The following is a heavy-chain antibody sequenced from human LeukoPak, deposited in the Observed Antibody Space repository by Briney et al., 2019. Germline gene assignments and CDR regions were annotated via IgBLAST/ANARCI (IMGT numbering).Heavy chain of an antibody. J-gene: IGHJ5*02. CDR2: ISSSSSYI. D-gene: IGHD1-26*01. CDR3: AREGSGSHVNWFDP. V-gene: IGHV3-21*01. Sequence: GGSLRLSCAASGFTFSSYWMSWVRQAPGKGLEWVSSISSSSSYIYYADSVKGRFTISRDNAKNSLYLQMNSLRAEDTAVYYCAREGSGSHVNWFDPWGQGTLVTVSS. CDR1: GFTFSSYW.